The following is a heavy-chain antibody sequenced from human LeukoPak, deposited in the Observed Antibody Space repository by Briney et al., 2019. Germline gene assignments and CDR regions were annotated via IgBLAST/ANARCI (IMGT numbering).Heavy chain of an antibody. D-gene: IGHD2-8*02. CDR1: GFTFSSYG. CDR2: ISYDGSNK. V-gene: IGHV3-30*03. J-gene: IGHJ4*02. Sequence: GGSLRLSCAACGFTFSSYGMHWVRQAPGKGLEWVAVISYDGSNKYYADSVKGRFTISRDNSKSTLSLQMNSLRAEDTAIYYCATYRQVLLPFESWGQGTLVTVSS. CDR3: ATYRQVLLPFES.